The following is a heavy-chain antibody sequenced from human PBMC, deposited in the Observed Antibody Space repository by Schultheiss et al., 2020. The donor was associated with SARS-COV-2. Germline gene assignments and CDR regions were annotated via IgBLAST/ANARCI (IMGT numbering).Heavy chain of an antibody. CDR3: AGYYYGSGSPRDY. V-gene: IGHV4-61*02. J-gene: IGHJ4*02. CDR1: GGSISSGSYY. D-gene: IGHD3-10*01. Sequence: SETLSLTCTVSGGSISSGSYYWSWIRQPAGKGLEWIGRIYTSGSTNYNPSLKSRVTISVDTSKNQFSLKLSSVTAADTAVYYCAGYYYGSGSPRDYWGQGTLVTVSS. CDR2: IYTSGST.